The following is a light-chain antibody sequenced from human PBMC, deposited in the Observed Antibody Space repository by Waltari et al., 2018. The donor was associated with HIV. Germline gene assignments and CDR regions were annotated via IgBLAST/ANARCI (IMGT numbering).Light chain of an antibody. V-gene: IGLV2-11*01. CDR3: CSYADNYPVV. CDR1: SSAVGGYNY. J-gene: IGLJ2*01. Sequence: QSALTQPRSVSGSPGQSVTIPCTGTSSAVGGYNYVPWYQHHPGKAPKFMIYDVNKRPSGVPDRFSGSKSGNTASLTISGLQAEDEADYYCCSYADNYPVVFGGGTKLTVL. CDR2: DVN.